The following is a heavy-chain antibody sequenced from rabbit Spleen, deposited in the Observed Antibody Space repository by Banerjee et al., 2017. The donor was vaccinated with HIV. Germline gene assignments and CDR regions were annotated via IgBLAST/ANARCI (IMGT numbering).Heavy chain of an antibody. CDR1: GFSFSSDYY. CDR3: ASGYSDIYFNL. D-gene: IGHD1-1*01. Sequence: QEQLVEYGGDLVQPEGSLTLTCKASGFSFSSDYYMCWVRQAPGKGLEWIACIDSGSGGFTYFASWAKGRFTISKTSSTTVTLQMTSLTAADTATYFCASGYSDIYFNLWGQGTLVTVS. V-gene: IGHV1S45*01. CDR2: IDSGSGGFT. J-gene: IGHJ4*01.